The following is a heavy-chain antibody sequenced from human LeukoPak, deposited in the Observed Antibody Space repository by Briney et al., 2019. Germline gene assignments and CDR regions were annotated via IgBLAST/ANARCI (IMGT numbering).Heavy chain of an antibody. CDR1: GFTFSSYS. CDR3: ARDATPDFDWFPTHDAFDI. D-gene: IGHD3-9*01. Sequence: PGGSLRLSCAASGFTFSSYSMNWVRQAPGKGLEWVSSTSSSSSYIYYADSVKGRFTISRDNAKNSLYLQMNSLRAEDTAVYYCARDATPDFDWFPTHDAFDIWGQGTMVTVSS. V-gene: IGHV3-21*01. CDR2: TSSSSSYI. J-gene: IGHJ3*02.